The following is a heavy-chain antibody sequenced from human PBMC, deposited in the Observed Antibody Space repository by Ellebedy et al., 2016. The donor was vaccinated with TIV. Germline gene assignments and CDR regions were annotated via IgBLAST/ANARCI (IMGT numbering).Heavy chain of an antibody. J-gene: IGHJ5*02. CDR2: ISSSSSTI. V-gene: IGHV3-48*02. CDR3: ARVPGSFSLNWFDP. Sequence: GGSLRLSXAASGFTFSSYSMNWVRQAPGKGLEWVSYISSSSSTIYYADSVKGRFTISRDNAKNSLYLQMNGLRDEDTAVYYCARVPGSFSLNWFDPWGQGTLVTVSS. CDR1: GFTFSSYS. D-gene: IGHD3-10*01.